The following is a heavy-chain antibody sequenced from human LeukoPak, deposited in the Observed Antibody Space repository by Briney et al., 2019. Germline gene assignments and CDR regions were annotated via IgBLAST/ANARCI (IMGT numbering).Heavy chain of an antibody. Sequence: GESLQISCQGSGSSFTSYWIGWVRQMPGKGLEWMGIIYPGDSDTRYSPSFQGQVTISADKSISTAYLQWSSLKASETAMYYCARPPLRGYSGYDWRGGDYWGQGTLVTVSS. CDR2: IYPGDSDT. CDR3: ARPPLRGYSGYDWRGGDY. CDR1: GSSFTSYW. V-gene: IGHV5-51*01. D-gene: IGHD5-12*01. J-gene: IGHJ4*02.